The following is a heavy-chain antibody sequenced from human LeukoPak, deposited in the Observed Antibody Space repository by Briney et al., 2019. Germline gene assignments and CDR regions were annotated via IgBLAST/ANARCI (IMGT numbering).Heavy chain of an antibody. CDR2: INHSGST. J-gene: IGHJ4*02. CDR1: GGSFSGYY. CDR3: ARGPSRRYFDWLLPPNIHYFDY. D-gene: IGHD3-9*01. Sequence: PSETLSLTCAVYGGSFSGYYWSWIRQPPGKGLEWIGEINHSGSTNYNPSLKSRVTISVDTSKNQFSLKLSSVTAADTAVYYCARGPSRRYFDWLLPPNIHYFDYWGQGTLVTVSS. V-gene: IGHV4-34*01.